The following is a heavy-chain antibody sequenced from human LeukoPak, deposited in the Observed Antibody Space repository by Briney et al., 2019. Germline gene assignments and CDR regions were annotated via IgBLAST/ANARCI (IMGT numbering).Heavy chain of an antibody. CDR3: TTDLTTDFDF. J-gene: IGHJ4*02. CDR2: IKTKTDGGTT. Sequence: GGSLRLSCAASGFTFSNTCMSWVRQAPAKGRQWVGNIKTKTDGGTTDYAAPVKGRATISRDDSKNTLNLQMNSLKTEDTAVYYSTTDLTTDFDFWGQGTLVTVSS. V-gene: IGHV3-15*01. D-gene: IGHD4-11*01. CDR1: GFTFSNTC.